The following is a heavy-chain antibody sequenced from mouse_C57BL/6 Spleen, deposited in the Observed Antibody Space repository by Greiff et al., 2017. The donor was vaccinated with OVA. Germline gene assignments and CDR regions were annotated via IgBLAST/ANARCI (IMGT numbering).Heavy chain of an antibody. J-gene: IGHJ1*03. CDR2: IDPSDSYT. Sequence: QVQLQQPGAELVLPGASVKLSCKASGYTFTSYWMHWVKQRPGQGLEWIGEIDPSDSYTNYNQKFKGKSTLTVDKSSSTAYMQLSSLTSEDSAVYYCARRDDYGVRDYWYFDVWGTGTTVTVSS. CDR3: ARRDDYGVRDYWYFDV. D-gene: IGHD2-4*01. CDR1: GYTFTSYW. V-gene: IGHV1-69*01.